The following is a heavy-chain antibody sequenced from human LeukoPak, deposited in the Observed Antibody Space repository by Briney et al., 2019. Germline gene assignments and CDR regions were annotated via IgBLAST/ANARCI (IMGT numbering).Heavy chain of an antibody. J-gene: IGHJ4*02. V-gene: IGHV4-59*11. Sequence: SETLSLTCTVSGGSISSHYWSWIRQPPGKGLEWIGNIYYSGSTNYNPSLKSRVTISVDTSKNQFSLKLNSVTAADTAVYYCAREVGGSYFDYWGQGTLVTVSS. CDR2: IYYSGST. D-gene: IGHD1-26*01. CDR3: AREVGGSYFDY. CDR1: GGSISSHY.